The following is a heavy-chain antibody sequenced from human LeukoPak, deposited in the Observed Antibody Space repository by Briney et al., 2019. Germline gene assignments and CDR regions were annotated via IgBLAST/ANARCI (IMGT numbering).Heavy chain of an antibody. D-gene: IGHD6-13*01. Sequence: SETLSLTCTVSGGSICSYYWSCMRHPPGEGLECIVYIYYSGSTNYNPHLKSRVTISVDTSKNQFSLKLSSVTAADTAVYYCARALAAAGKDPYFDYWGQGTLVTVSS. CDR2: IYYSGST. CDR3: ARALAAAGKDPYFDY. J-gene: IGHJ4*02. V-gene: IGHV4-59*01. CDR1: GGSICSYY.